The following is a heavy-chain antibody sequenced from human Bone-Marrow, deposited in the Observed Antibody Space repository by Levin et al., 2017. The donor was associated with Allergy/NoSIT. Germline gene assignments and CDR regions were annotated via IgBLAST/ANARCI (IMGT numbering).Heavy chain of an antibody. D-gene: IGHD1-1*01. CDR2: IYLDDDK. CDR3: AHRDDGSDY. CDR1: GFSLSTSGVG. J-gene: IGHJ4*02. Sequence: ASGPTLVKPTQTLTLTCTFSGFSLSTSGVGVGWIRQTPGKALEWLAVIYLDDDKRYSPSLKNRLTITKDTSKNQVVLTMSNMDPVDTATSYRAHRDDGSDYWGQGTLVTVAS. V-gene: IGHV2-5*02.